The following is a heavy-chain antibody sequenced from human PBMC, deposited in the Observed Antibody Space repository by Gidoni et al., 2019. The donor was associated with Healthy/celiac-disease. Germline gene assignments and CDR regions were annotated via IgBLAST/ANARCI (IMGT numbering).Heavy chain of an antibody. CDR1: GFTFSDHY. Sequence: EVQLVESGGGLVRPGGSLRRSCAASGFTFSDHYLAWVRQAPGKGREWVCRTRNTANSYTTESAASVKGRFTISRDDSKNSLYLQMNSLKTEDTAVYYCAREGFGNSGYDYYYYYGMDVWGQGTTVTVSS. D-gene: IGHD5-12*01. CDR3: AREGFGNSGYDYYYYYGMDV. J-gene: IGHJ6*02. CDR2: TRNTANSYTT. V-gene: IGHV3-72*01.